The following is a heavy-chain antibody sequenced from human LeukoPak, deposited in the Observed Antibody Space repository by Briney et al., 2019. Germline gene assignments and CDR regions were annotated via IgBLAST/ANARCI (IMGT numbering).Heavy chain of an antibody. D-gene: IGHD6-19*01. CDR1: GFTFSPYW. Sequence: GGSLRLSCAASGFTFSPYWMSWVRQAPGKGLEWVANMNGGGSEIYYLDSVRGRFTISRDNAENSLYLQMNSLRAEDTAVYYCARAWRSVAPYYFDYWGQGTLVTVSS. J-gene: IGHJ4*02. CDR3: ARAWRSVAPYYFDY. V-gene: IGHV3-7*01. CDR2: MNGGGSEI.